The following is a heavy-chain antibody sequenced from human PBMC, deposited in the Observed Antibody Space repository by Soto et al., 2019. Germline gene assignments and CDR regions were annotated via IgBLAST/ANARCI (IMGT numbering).Heavy chain of an antibody. J-gene: IGHJ4*02. V-gene: IGHV1-69*12. CDR2: IIPIFGTA. D-gene: IGHD3-3*01. CDR3: ASEKLRFLEGLGSEG. Sequence: QVQLVQSGAEVKKPGSSVKVSCTASGGTFSSYAISWVRQAPGQGLEWMGGIIPIFGTANYAQKFQGRVTNTADESTSPAYLELSSLRSKNMAVYYCASEKLRFLEGLGSEGWSKGTLVTGSS. CDR1: GGTFSSYA.